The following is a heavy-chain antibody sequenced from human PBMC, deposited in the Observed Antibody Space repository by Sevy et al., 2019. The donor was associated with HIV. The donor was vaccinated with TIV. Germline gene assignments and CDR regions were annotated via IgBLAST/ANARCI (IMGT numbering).Heavy chain of an antibody. D-gene: IGHD6-19*01. CDR3: ATAEAVLRPCRSYFYYGMNV. V-gene: IGHV3-9*01. J-gene: IGHJ6*02. CDR1: NLTFEDYA. Sequence: GGSLRLSCAASNLTFEDYAMHWVRRAPGKGLEWVSGISWNGADIGFAASVKGRFTITRDNAKDSEYLEIYSLKPEDTGAYYCATAEAVLRPCRSYFYYGMNVWCQGTTGTAS. CDR2: ISWNGADI.